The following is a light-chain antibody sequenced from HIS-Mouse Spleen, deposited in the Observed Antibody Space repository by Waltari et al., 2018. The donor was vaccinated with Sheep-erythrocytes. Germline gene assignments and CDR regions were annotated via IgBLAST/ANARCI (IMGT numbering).Light chain of an antibody. CDR3: RQANSFPST. V-gene: IGKV3-20*01. Sequence: EIVLTQSPGTLSLSPGERATLSCRASQSVSSIYLAWYQQKPGQAPRLLIYGASSSATGIQDRFSGSGSGTEFTVTNSKLGPEDFATYYCRQANSFPSTFGKGTRREIK. CDR1: QSVSSIY. CDR2: GAS. J-gene: IGKJ5*01.